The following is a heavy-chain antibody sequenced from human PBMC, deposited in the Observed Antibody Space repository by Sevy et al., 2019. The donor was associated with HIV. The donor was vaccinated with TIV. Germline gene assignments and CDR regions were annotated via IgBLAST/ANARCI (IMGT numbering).Heavy chain of an antibody. Sequence: GGSLRLSCANSGFPFNIYSMSWVRQAPGKGLEWVSTLSFGCGKINYADSVKGRFTISSDNSENTLYLEMNNLRAEDTAVYCCAREGCTKPQDDWGRGTLVTVSS. J-gene: IGHJ4*02. CDR3: AREGCTKPQDD. CDR2: LSFGCGKI. V-gene: IGHV3-23*01. CDR1: GFPFNIYS. D-gene: IGHD2-8*01.